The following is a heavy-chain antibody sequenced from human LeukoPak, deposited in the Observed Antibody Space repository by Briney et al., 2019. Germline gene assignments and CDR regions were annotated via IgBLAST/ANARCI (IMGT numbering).Heavy chain of an antibody. Sequence: GGSLRLSCAASGFTFSSYAMSWVRQAPGKGLEWVSAISGSGGSTYYADSVKGRFTISRHNSKNTLYLQMNSLRAEDTAVYYCAREYYYDSSGYFGLFGYWGQGTLVTVSS. CDR2: ISGSGGST. J-gene: IGHJ4*02. CDR3: AREYYYDSSGYFGLFGY. CDR1: GFTFSSYA. V-gene: IGHV3-23*01. D-gene: IGHD3-22*01.